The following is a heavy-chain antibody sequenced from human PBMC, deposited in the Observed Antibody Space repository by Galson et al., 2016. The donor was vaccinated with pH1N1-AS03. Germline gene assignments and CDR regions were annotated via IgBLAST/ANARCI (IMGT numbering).Heavy chain of an antibody. CDR1: GGTFSSYA. CDR3: ASEVATSFDY. CDR2: IIPALGTP. J-gene: IGHJ4*02. V-gene: IGHV1-69*11. Sequence: SVKVSCKASGGTFSSYAINWVRQAPGQGLEWMERIIPALGTPNYAQRFQGRVTITADESTSTAYMELSSRRSEDTAMYFCASEVATSFDYWGQGTLVTVSS. D-gene: IGHD5-24*01.